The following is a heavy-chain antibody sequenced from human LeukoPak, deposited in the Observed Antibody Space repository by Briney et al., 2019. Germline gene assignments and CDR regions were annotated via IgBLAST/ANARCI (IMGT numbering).Heavy chain of an antibody. CDR2: ISGYNGNT. D-gene: IGHD5-18*01. CDR1: GYTFTSYG. CDR3: VRVGQYSWGYYYYYMDV. Sequence: GASVKVSCKASGYTFTSYGISWVRQAPGQGLEWMGWISGYNGNTNYGQKLQGRVTMTTDTSTSTAYMELRSLRSEDTAVYYCVRVGQYSWGYYYYYMDVWGKGTTVTVSS. J-gene: IGHJ6*03. V-gene: IGHV1-18*01.